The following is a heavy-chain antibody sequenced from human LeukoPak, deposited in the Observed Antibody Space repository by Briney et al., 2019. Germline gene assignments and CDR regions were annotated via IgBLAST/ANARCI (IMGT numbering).Heavy chain of an antibody. CDR3: ARVGRWTDSSGLNAFDI. Sequence: GGSPRLSCAASGFTFDDYGMSWVRQAPGKGLEWVPGINWNGGSTGYADSVKGRFTISRDNAKNSLYLQMNSLRAEDTALYYCARVGRWTDSSGLNAFDIWGQGTMVTVSS. CDR1: GFTFDDYG. V-gene: IGHV3-20*04. CDR2: INWNGGST. J-gene: IGHJ3*02. D-gene: IGHD3-22*01.